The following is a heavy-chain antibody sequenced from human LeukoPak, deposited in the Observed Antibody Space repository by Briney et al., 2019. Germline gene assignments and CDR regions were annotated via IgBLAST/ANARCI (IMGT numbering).Heavy chain of an antibody. CDR2: INHSGST. Sequence: PSETLSLTCAVYGGSFSGYYWSWIRQPPGKGLEWVGEINHSGSTNYNPTIKRRVTISVDPSKTQFSLKMSSVTAADTAVYYCARGLGYGDNPGPFDYWGQGTLVTVSS. J-gene: IGHJ4*02. CDR1: GGSFSGYY. V-gene: IGHV4-34*01. D-gene: IGHD4-23*01. CDR3: ARGLGYGDNPGPFDY.